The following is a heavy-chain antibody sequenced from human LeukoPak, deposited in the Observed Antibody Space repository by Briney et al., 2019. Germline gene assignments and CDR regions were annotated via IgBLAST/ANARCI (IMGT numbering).Heavy chain of an antibody. CDR2: FDPEDGET. Sequence: ASVKVSCKVSGYTLTELSMHWVRQAPGKGLEWMGGFDPEDGETIYAQKFQGRVTMTEDTSTDTAYMELSSLRSEDTAVYYCATVVGYDFWSGYYYDYWGQGTLVTVSS. D-gene: IGHD3-3*01. CDR3: ATVVGYDFWSGYYYDY. CDR1: GYTLTELS. V-gene: IGHV1-24*01. J-gene: IGHJ4*02.